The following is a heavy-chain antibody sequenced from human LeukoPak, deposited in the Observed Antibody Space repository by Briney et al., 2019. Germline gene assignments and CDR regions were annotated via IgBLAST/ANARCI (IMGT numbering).Heavy chain of an antibody. V-gene: IGHV3-30*02. D-gene: IGHD3-22*01. CDR2: IRYDGSNK. CDR1: GFTFSSYG. J-gene: IGHJ4*02. CDR3: AKDLVTYYYDSSGFDY. Sequence: GSLRLSCAASGFTFSSYGMHWVRQASGKGLEWVAFIRYDGSNKYYADSVKGRFTISRDNSKNTLYLQMNSLRAEDTAVYYCAKDLVTYYYDSSGFDYWGQGTLVTVSS.